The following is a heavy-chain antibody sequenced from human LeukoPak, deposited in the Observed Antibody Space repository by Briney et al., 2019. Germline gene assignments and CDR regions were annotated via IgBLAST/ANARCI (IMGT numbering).Heavy chain of an antibody. CDR3: ARVSFCPRCHFDY. J-gene: IGHJ4*02. V-gene: IGHV3-74*03. CDR1: GYSFSSYW. D-gene: IGHD2/OR15-2a*01. CDR2: ISPDGSSA. Sequence: GGSLRLSCAASGYSFSSYWMHWVRQAPGKGLVWVARISPDGSSALSADSVRGRFTISRDNADNTLYLQLNSLRAEDTAVYYCARVSFCPRCHFDYWGQGTLVTVSS.